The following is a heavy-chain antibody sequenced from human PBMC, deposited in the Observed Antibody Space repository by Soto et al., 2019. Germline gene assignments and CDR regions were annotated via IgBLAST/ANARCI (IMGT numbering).Heavy chain of an antibody. CDR2: ISGSGGST. J-gene: IGHJ4*02. Sequence: EVQLLESGGGLVQPGGSLRLSCAASGFTFSSYAMSWVRQAPGKGLEWVSAISGSGGSTYYADSVKGRFTISRDNSKNPLYLQMNSLRAEDTDVYYCAKNERGATVTTSFDYWGQGTLVTVSS. D-gene: IGHD4-17*01. CDR3: AKNERGATVTTSFDY. V-gene: IGHV3-23*01. CDR1: GFTFSSYA.